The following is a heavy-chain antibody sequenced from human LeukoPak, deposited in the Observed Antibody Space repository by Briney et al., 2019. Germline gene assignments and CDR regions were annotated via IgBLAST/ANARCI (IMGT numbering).Heavy chain of an antibody. CDR2: ISGVASDI. CDR3: ARGGAHGMDV. J-gene: IGHJ6*02. Sequence: GGSLRLSCAASGFTFSDYYMTWIRQAPGKGLEWVSYISGVASDIYYGDSVKGRFTISRDNAKKSVYSQMNSLRAEDTAVYYCARGGAHGMDVWGQGTMVTVSS. CDR1: GFTFSDYY. D-gene: IGHD1-26*01. V-gene: IGHV3-11*01.